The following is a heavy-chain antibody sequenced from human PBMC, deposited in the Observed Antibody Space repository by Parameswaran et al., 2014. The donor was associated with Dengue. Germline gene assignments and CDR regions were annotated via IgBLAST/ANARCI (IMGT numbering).Heavy chain of an antibody. CDR3: ARALANWGSRVAFDI. Sequence: WVRQAPGQGLEWMGWINPNSGGTNYAQKFQGRVTMTRDTSISTAYMELSRLRSDDTAVYYCARALANWGSRVAFDIWGQGTMVTVSS. D-gene: IGHD7-27*01. J-gene: IGHJ3*02. CDR2: INPNSGGT. V-gene: IGHV1-2*02.